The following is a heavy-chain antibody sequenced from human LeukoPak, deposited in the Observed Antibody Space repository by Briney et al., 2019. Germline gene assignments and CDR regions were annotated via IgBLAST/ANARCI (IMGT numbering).Heavy chain of an antibody. CDR3: AREEWYYFDY. D-gene: IGHD3-3*01. CDR1: GFTFSSYA. Sequence: GGSLRLSCAASGFTFSSYAMSWVRQAPGKGLEWVSGISGRGGSTYYADSVKGRFTISRDNSKNTLYLQMNSLKAEDMAVYYCAREEWYYFDYWGQGTLVTVSS. V-gene: IGHV3-23*01. CDR2: ISGRGGST. J-gene: IGHJ4*02.